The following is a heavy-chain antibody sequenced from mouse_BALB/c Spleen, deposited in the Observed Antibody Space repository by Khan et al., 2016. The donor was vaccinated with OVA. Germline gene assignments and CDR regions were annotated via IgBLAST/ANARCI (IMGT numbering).Heavy chain of an antibody. V-gene: IGHV5-9-3*01. CDR3: ARHNYGPVAY. J-gene: IGHJ3*01. Sequence: EVQLVESGGGLVKPGGPLKLSCAASGFTFSSFAMSWVRQTPEKRLEWVATISSGGDYTYYPDSVKGRFTISRDNAKNTLYLQMSSLRSEDTAMYYCARHNYGPVAYWGQGTLVTVSA. CDR2: ISSGGDYT. CDR1: GFTFSSFA. D-gene: IGHD1-1*01.